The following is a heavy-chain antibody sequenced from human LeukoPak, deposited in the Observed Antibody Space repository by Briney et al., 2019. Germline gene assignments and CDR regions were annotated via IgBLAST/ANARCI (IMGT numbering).Heavy chain of an antibody. Sequence: ASVKVSCKASGYTFTGYYMHWVRQAPGQGLEWMGWINPNSGGTNYAQKFQGRVTMTRDTSISTAYMELSRLRSDDTAVYYCARVYSSSQHFDYWGQGTLVTVSS. CDR2: INPNSGGT. CDR3: ARVYSSSQHFDY. J-gene: IGHJ4*02. CDR1: GYTFTGYY. V-gene: IGHV1-2*02. D-gene: IGHD6-13*01.